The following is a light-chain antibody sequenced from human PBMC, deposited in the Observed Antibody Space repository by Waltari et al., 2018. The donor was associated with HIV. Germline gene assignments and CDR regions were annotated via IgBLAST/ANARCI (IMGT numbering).Light chain of an antibody. CDR3: ATWDANQWV. J-gene: IGLJ3*02. V-gene: IGLV1-47*02. CDR1: SAHIGKKY. Sequence: QSLLGPESSASGPAGHRFVMSCSGTSAHIGKKYVYWYQPFPGATPRLISYNNGQRPSGVPDRCSGSKSGVSASRVISGLQSGDEATYYCATWDANQWVFGGGTKVSVL. CDR2: NNG.